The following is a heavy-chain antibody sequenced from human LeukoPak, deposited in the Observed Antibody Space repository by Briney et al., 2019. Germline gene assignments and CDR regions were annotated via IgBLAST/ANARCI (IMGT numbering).Heavy chain of an antibody. CDR1: GFTVSSNY. D-gene: IGHD6-13*01. CDR2: IYSGGST. CDR3: AKDAPRSYSSSWYNPSEFDY. Sequence: GGSLRLSCAASGFTVSSNYMSWVRRAPGKGLEWVSVIYSGGSTYYADSVKGRFTISRDNSKDTLYLQMNSLRAEDTAVYYCAKDAPRSYSSSWYNPSEFDYWGQGTLVTVSS. J-gene: IGHJ4*02. V-gene: IGHV3-66*01.